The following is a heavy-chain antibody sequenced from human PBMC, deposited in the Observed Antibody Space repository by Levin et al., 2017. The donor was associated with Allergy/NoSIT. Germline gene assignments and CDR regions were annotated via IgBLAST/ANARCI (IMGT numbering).Heavy chain of an antibody. CDR1: GFTFSSYG. CDR2: IWYDGSNK. CDR3: AREGWYSSSSITRAYYYGMDV. J-gene: IGHJ6*02. V-gene: IGHV3-33*01. D-gene: IGHD6-6*01. Sequence: LSLTCAASGFTFSSYGMHWVRQAPGKGLEWVAVIWYDGSNKYYADSVKGRFTISRDNSKNTLYLQMNSLRAEDTAVYYCAREGWYSSSSITRAYYYGMDVWGQGTTVTVAS.